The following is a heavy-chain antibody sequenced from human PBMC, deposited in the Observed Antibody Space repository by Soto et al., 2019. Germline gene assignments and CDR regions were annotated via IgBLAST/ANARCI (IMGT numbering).Heavy chain of an antibody. Sequence: QLQLHESGPGLVKPSETLSLTCTVSGGSISRYYWSWIRQPPGKGLEWIGYISYSGRTNYNPSLKSRVTISVDTSKNQFSLKLIPVTAADTAVYYCARDQFVSAAGTYYYYGVDVWGQGTTVTVSS. J-gene: IGHJ6*02. CDR2: ISYSGRT. V-gene: IGHV4-59*01. CDR3: ARDQFVSAAGTYYYYGVDV. D-gene: IGHD6-13*01. CDR1: GGSISRYY.